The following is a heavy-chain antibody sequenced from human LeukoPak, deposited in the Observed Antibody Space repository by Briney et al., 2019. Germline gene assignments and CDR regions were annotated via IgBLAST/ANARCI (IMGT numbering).Heavy chain of an antibody. V-gene: IGHV4-61*02. J-gene: IGHJ4*02. CDR3: ARGDFGY. Sequence: SQTLSLTCTVSGGSISSGSYYWSWIRQPAGKGLEWIARIYSSGSTNYNPSLKSRVTISVDTSKNQFSLRLSSVTAADTAVYYCARGDFGYWGQGTLVTVSS. CDR1: GGSISSGSYY. CDR2: IYSSGST.